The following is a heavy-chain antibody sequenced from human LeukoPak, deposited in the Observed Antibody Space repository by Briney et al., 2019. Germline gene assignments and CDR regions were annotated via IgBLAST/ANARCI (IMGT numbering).Heavy chain of an antibody. CDR3: ARHYSDYGSGSLNWFDP. CDR2: IYPDDSDT. V-gene: IGHV5-51*01. J-gene: IGHJ5*02. D-gene: IGHD3-10*01. Sequence: GESLQISCKGSGYNFTSYWIGWVRQMPGKGLEWMGIIYPDDSDTRYSPSFQGQVTISADKSISTAYLQWSSLKASDTAMYYCARHYSDYGSGSLNWFDPWGQGTLVTVSS. CDR1: GYNFTSYW.